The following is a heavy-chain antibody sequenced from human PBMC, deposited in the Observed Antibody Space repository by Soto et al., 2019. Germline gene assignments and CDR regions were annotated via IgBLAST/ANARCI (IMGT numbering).Heavy chain of an antibody. Sequence: QVQLVQSGAEVKKPGSSVKVSCKASGGTFSSYAISWVRQAPGQGLEWMGGIIPIFGTANYAQKFQGRVRSTADESRSAAYMGLSSLRSEDTAVYYCARGGSGWYYYYYGMDVWGEGTTVTVSS. CDR1: GGTFSSYA. V-gene: IGHV1-69*12. CDR3: ARGGSGWYYYYYGMDV. D-gene: IGHD6-19*01. CDR2: IIPIFGTA. J-gene: IGHJ6*04.